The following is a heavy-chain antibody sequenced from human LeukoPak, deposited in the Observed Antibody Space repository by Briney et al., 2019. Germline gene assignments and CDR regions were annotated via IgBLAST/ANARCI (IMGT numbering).Heavy chain of an antibody. CDR2: IIPAFGTT. CDR3: ARDPTNRFGGVNFDF. V-gene: IGHV1-69*13. J-gene: IGHJ4*01. CDR1: GISFSNFV. Sequence: SVKLSCKASGISFSNFVISWVRQAPGQGLQWMGGIIPAFGTTHYAQRFQDRVTITADESTSTAYMELRSLTFEDTAVYFCARDPTNRFGGVNFDFWGQGTLVTVSS. D-gene: IGHD3-16*01.